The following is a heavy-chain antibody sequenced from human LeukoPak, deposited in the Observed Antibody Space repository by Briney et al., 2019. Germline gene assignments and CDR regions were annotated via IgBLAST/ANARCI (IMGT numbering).Heavy chain of an antibody. CDR1: GGSINNYY. CDR2: IYTRGST. CDR3: ARGRYCSADICSGGDAFDI. Sequence: PSETLSLTCTVSGGSINNYYWSWIRQPAGKGLEWIGRIYTRGSTNYNPSLKSRVTMSVDTSKNQFSLRLSSVTAADTAVYYCARGRYCSADICSGGDAFDIWGQGTMVSVSS. D-gene: IGHD2-15*01. J-gene: IGHJ3*02. V-gene: IGHV4-4*07.